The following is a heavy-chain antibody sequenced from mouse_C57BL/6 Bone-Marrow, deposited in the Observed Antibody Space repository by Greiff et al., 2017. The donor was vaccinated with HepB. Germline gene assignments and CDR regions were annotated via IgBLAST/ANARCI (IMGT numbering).Heavy chain of an antibody. CDR3: TRSYYYGSSHGLFAY. V-gene: IGHV1-53*01. J-gene: IGHJ3*01. Sequence: QVHVKQPGTELVKPGASVKLSCKASGYTFTSYWMHWVKQRPGQGLEWIGNINPSNGGTNYNEKFKSKATLTVDKSSSTAYMQLSSLTSEDSAVYYCTRSYYYGSSHGLFAYWGQGTLVTVSA. CDR1: GYTFTSYW. D-gene: IGHD1-1*01. CDR2: INPSNGGT.